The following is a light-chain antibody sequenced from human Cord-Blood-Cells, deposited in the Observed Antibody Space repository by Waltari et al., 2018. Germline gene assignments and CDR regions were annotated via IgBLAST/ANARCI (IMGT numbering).Light chain of an antibody. CDR3: QKYNSAPYS. Sequence: DIQMPQSPPSLSASLGDRITITCRASQGISNYLAWYQQRPGKVPKLLIYAASTLQSRVPSRFCGSGSGTDFTLTISSLQPEDVATYYCQKYNSAPYSFGQGTKLEIK. J-gene: IGKJ2*03. CDR1: QGISNY. CDR2: AAS. V-gene: IGKV1-27*01.